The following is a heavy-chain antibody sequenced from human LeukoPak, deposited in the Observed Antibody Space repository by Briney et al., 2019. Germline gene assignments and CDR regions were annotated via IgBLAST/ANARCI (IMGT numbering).Heavy chain of an antibody. V-gene: IGHV3-30-3*01. J-gene: IGHJ6*02. CDR2: ISNGGSNK. D-gene: IGHD6-13*01. CDR3: ARQAAAAGTINYYYGMDV. CDR1: GFTFSSYV. Sequence: GGSLRLSCAASGFTFSSYVVHWVRQAPGKGLEWVAVISNGGSNKYYADSVKGRFTISRDNSKNTLYLQMNSLRAEDTAVYYCARQAAAAGTINYYYGMDVWGQGTTVTVSS.